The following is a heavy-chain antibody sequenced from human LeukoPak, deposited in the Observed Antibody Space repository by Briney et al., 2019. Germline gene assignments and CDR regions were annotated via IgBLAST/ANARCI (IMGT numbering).Heavy chain of an antibody. CDR3: ARNGGATEFYFDY. CDR1: GYTFTSYA. CDR2: INAGNGNT. J-gene: IGHJ4*02. Sequence: ASVKVSCKASGYTFTSYALHWVRQAPGQRLEWMGWINAGNGNTKYSQKFQGRVTITRDTSASTAYMELSNLRSEDTAVYYCARNGGATEFYFDYWGQGTLVTVSS. D-gene: IGHD1-26*01. V-gene: IGHV1-3*01.